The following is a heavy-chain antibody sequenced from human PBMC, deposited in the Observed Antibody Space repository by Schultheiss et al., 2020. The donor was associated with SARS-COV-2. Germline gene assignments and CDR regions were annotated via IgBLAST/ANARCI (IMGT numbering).Heavy chain of an antibody. CDR3: ARWATGPGFDY. D-gene: IGHD5-12*01. CDR2: IYYSGST. V-gene: IGHV4-31*03. Sequence: SQTLSLTCTVSGGSISSGGYYWSWIRQPPGKGLEWIGSIYYSGSTYYNPSLKSRVTISVDTSKNQFSLKLSSVTAADTAVYYCARWATGPGFDYWGQGTLVTVSS. CDR1: GGSISSGGYY. J-gene: IGHJ4*02.